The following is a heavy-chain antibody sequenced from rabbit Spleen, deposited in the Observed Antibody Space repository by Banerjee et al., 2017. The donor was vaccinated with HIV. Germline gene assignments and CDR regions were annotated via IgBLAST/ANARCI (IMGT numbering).Heavy chain of an antibody. D-gene: IGHD8-1*01. CDR3: ARDSGSSFSSYGMDL. J-gene: IGHJ6*01. Sequence: QEQLVESGGGLVRPGASLTLTCNASGFRFSFNNDYVMCWVRQAPGKGLEWIACINSYTAKSVYATWAKGRFTISKTSSTTVDLKMTSLTAADTATYFCARDSGSSFSSYGMDLWGPGTLVTVS. CDR2: INSYTAKS. CDR1: GFRFSFNNDYV. V-gene: IGHV1S45*01.